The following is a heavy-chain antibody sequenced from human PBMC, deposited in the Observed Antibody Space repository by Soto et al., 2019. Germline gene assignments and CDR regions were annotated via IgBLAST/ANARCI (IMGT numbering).Heavy chain of an antibody. CDR2: IYSGGST. CDR3: ASASEYSSSHFDY. D-gene: IGHD6-6*01. J-gene: IGHJ4*02. Sequence: GGSLRLSCAASGFTVSSNYMSWVRQAPGKGLEWVSVIYSGGSTYYADSVKGRFTISRDNSKNTLYLQMNSLRAEDTAVYYCASASEYSSSHFDYWGQGTLVTVSS. CDR1: GFTVSSNY. V-gene: IGHV3-53*01.